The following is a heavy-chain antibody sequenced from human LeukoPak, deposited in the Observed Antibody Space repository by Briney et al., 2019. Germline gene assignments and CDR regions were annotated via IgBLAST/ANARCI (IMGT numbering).Heavy chain of an antibody. D-gene: IGHD5-24*01. V-gene: IGHV1-18*01. Sequence: ASVKVSCKASGYTFTIYGISWVRQAPGPGPEWMGWISAYNGNTNYAQKLQGRVTITTDTSTSTAYMELRSLRSDDTAVYYCARWVQSRGGYRGLVDYWGKGTLVTVSS. J-gene: IGHJ4*02. CDR2: ISAYNGNT. CDR1: GYTFTIYG. CDR3: ARWVQSRGGYRGLVDY.